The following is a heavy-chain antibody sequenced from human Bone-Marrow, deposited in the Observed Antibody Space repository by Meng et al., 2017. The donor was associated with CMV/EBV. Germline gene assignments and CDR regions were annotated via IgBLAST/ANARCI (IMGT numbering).Heavy chain of an antibody. CDR1: GFTFSSYA. J-gene: IGHJ6*02. Sequence: GESLKISCAASGFTFSSYAMSWVRQAPGKGLEWVSVIYSGGSSTYYADSVKGRFTISRDNSKNTLYPQMNSLRAEDTAVYYCAKDGNTFDYYYGMDVWGQGTTVTVSS. CDR3: AKDGNTFDYYYGMDV. D-gene: IGHD3-16*01. CDR2: IYSGGSST. V-gene: IGHV3-23*03.